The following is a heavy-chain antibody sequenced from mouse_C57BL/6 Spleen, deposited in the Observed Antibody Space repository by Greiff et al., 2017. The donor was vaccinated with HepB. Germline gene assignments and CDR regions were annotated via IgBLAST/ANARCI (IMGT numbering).Heavy chain of an antibody. D-gene: IGHD1-1*01. J-gene: IGHJ3*01. CDR2: INPNNGGT. CDR1: GYTFTDYN. CDR3: VQVDYYGSSTGFAY. V-gene: IGHV1-18*01. Sequence: EVQLQQSGPELVKPGASVKIPCKASGYTFTDYNMDWVKQSHGKSLEWIGDINPNNGGTIYNQKFKGKATLTVDKSSSTAYMELRSLTSEDTAVYYCVQVDYYGSSTGFAYWGQGTLVTVSA.